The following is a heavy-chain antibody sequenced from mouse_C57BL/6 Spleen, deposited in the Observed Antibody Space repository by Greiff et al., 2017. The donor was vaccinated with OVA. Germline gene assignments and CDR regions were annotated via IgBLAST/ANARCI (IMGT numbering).Heavy chain of an antibody. CDR3: ARRDYYGSSYPYAMDY. V-gene: IGHV5-17*01. D-gene: IGHD1-1*01. Sequence: VQLKESGGGLVKPGGSLKLSCAASGFTFSDYGMHWVRQAPEKGLEWVAYISSGSSTIYYADTVKGRFTISRDNAKNTLFLQMTSLRSEDTAMYYCARRDYYGSSYPYAMDYWGQGTSVTVSS. J-gene: IGHJ4*01. CDR2: ISSGSSTI. CDR1: GFTFSDYG.